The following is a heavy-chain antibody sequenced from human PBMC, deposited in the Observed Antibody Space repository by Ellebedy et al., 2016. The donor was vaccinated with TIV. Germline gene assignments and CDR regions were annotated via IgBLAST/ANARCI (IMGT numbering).Heavy chain of an antibody. Sequence: SETLSLTXTVSGGSVSSGSYYWSWIRQPPGKGLEWIGYIYYSGSTYYNPSLKSRVTISVDTSKNQFSLKLSSVTAADTAVYYCAREGPGEFLMDVWGQGTTVTVSS. J-gene: IGHJ6*02. D-gene: IGHD3-10*01. CDR2: IYYSGST. CDR1: GGSVSSGSYY. V-gene: IGHV4-61*01. CDR3: AREGPGEFLMDV.